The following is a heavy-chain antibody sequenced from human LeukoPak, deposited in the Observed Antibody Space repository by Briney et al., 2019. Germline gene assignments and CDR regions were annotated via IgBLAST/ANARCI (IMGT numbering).Heavy chain of an antibody. CDR3: AREGRTYYDFWSGYSYAFDI. CDR2: IKQDGSEK. CDR1: GFTFSSYW. Sequence: GGSLRVSCAASGFTFSSYWMSWVRQAPGKGLEWVANIKQDGSEKYYVDSVKGRFTISRDNAKNSLYLQMNSLRAEDTAVYYCAREGRTYYDFWSGYSYAFDIWGQGTMVTVSS. V-gene: IGHV3-7*01. J-gene: IGHJ3*02. D-gene: IGHD3-3*01.